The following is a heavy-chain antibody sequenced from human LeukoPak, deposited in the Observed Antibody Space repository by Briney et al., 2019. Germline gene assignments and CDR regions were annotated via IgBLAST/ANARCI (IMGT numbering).Heavy chain of an antibody. D-gene: IGHD6-6*01. CDR1: GGSISSYY. CDR2: MYYSGST. CDR3: ARIAARYFVDY. J-gene: IGHJ4*02. V-gene: IGHV4-59*01. Sequence: SETLSLTCTVSGGSISSYYCSWIRHPPGKGLEWIGYMYYSGSTNYNPSLKSRVTISGDTSKNQCSLKLSSVTAADTAVYYCARIAARYFVDYWGQGTLVTVSS.